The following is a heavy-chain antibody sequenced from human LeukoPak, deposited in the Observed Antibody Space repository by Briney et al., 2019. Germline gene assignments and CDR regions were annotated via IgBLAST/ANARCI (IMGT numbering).Heavy chain of an antibody. CDR2: IKQDGSEK. V-gene: IGHV3-7*03. CDR3: ARTQYYDILTGYSPFFDY. CDR1: GFTLSSYW. Sequence: GGSLRLSCAASGFTLSSYWMSWVRQAPGKGLEWVANIKQDGSEKYYVDSVKGRFTISRDNAKNSLYLQMNSLRAEDTAVYYCARTQYYDILTGYSPFFDYWGQGTLVTVSS. J-gene: IGHJ4*02. D-gene: IGHD3-9*01.